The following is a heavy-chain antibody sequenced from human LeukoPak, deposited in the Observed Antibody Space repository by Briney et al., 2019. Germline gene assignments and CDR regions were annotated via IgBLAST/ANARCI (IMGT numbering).Heavy chain of an antibody. J-gene: IGHJ5*02. Sequence: PLETLSLTCTVSGGSISSYYWSWIRQPAGKRLEWIGRIHTSGSTNYNPSLKSRVTISVDTSKNQLSLKLSSVTAADTAVYYCARSKAHLSTSWYGTWFDPWGQGTLVTVSS. V-gene: IGHV4-4*07. CDR2: IHTSGST. CDR3: ARSKAHLSTSWYGTWFDP. D-gene: IGHD2-2*01. CDR1: GGSISSYY.